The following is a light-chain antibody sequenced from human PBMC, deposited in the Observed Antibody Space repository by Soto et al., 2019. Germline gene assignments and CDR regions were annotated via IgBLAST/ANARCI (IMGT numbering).Light chain of an antibody. J-gene: IGLJ2*01. CDR2: DVS. V-gene: IGLV2-11*01. CDR1: SSDVGGYNY. CDR3: CSYEGTNMLI. Sequence: QSALTQPRSVSGSPGQSVAISCTGTSSDVGGYNYVSWYQQHPGRAPKLLIYDVSERPSGVPDRFSGSKSGYTASLTISGLQAEDEADYYCCSYEGTNMLIFGGGTKVTVL.